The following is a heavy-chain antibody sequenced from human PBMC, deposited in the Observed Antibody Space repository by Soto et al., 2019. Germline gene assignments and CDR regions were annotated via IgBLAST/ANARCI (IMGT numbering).Heavy chain of an antibody. Sequence: VGSLRLSCAASGFTFSSYAMSWVRQAPGKGLEWVSAISGSGGSTYYADSVKGRFTISRDNSKNTLYLQMNSLRAEDTAVYYCAKDVLRRFLEWLPPGAFDIWGQGTMVTVSS. CDR3: AKDVLRRFLEWLPPGAFDI. CDR1: GFTFSSYA. D-gene: IGHD3-3*01. CDR2: ISGSGGST. V-gene: IGHV3-23*01. J-gene: IGHJ3*02.